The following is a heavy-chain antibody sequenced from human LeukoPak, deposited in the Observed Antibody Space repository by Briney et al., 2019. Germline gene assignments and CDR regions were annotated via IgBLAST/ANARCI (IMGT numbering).Heavy chain of an antibody. V-gene: IGHV1-8*01. J-gene: IGHJ4*02. CDR2: MNPNSGNT. CDR1: GYTFTSYD. CDR3: ARVYCGGDCFVFDY. Sequence: ASVKVSRKASGYTFTSYDINWVRQATGQGLEWMGWMNPNSGNTGYAQKFQGRVTITRNTSISTAYMELSSLRSEDTAVYYCARVYCGGDCFVFDYWGQGTLVTVSS. D-gene: IGHD2-21*01.